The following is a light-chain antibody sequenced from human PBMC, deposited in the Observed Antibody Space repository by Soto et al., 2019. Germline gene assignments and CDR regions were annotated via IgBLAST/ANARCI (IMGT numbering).Light chain of an antibody. CDR2: GAS. Sequence: EIVMTQSPSTLAVSPGERATLSCRASQSISTNVAWYQQIPGQTPRLLIYGASTRASGIPVRFSGSGSGTEFTLTISSLQSEDFAVYYCHQYDNGSYTFGHGTKVDIK. CDR3: HQYDNGSYT. CDR1: QSISTN. J-gene: IGKJ3*01. V-gene: IGKV3-15*01.